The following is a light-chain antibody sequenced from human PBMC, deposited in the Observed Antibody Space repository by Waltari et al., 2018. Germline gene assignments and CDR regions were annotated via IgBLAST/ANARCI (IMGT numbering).Light chain of an antibody. V-gene: IGKV1-39*01. J-gene: IGKJ2*01. CDR1: QIISSY. CDR2: AAS. Sequence: DIQMTQSPSSLSASVGDRVTITCRASQIISSYLNWYQQKPGKAPKLLIYAASSLQSGVPSRFSGSGSGTEFTLTISSLQPEDFATYYCQQSYSTRVTFGQGTKLEI. CDR3: QQSYSTRVT.